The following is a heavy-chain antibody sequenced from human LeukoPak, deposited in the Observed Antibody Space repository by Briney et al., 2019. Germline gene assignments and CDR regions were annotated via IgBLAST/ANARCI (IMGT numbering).Heavy chain of an antibody. V-gene: IGHV1-46*01. J-gene: IGHJ4*02. CDR3: SVEGSGSYLYFDY. CDR2: INPSGGAT. D-gene: IGHD3-10*01. Sequence: ASVKVSCKASGYTFITYHVHWVRQAPGQGLEWMGLINPSGGATSYAQKFQGRVTMTRGTSTSTVYMELSSLRSEDTAVYYCSVEGSGSYLYFDYWGQGTLVTVSS. CDR1: GYTFITYH.